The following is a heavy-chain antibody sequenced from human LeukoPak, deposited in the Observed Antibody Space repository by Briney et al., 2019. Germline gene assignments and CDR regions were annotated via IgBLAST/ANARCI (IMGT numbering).Heavy chain of an antibody. CDR1: GYTFTSYY. CDR2: INPSGGST. D-gene: IGHD4-23*01. V-gene: IGHV1-46*01. CDR3: ARRWAVYYFDY. J-gene: IGHJ4*02. Sequence: GASVKVSCKASGYTFTSYYMHWVRQAPGQGLEWMGIINPSGGSTSYAQKFQGRVTMTRDTSTSTVYMELSSLRSEDTAVHYCARRWAVYYFDYWGQGTLVTVSS.